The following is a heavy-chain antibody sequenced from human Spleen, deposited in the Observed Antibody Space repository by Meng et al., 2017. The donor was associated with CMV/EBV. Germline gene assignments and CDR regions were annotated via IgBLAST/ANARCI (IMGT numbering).Heavy chain of an antibody. V-gene: IGHV3-53*01. D-gene: IGHD6-19*01. J-gene: IGHJ4*02. CDR2: ITPGVRT. Sequence: GESLKISCAASGFTFSDYYMSWIRQAPGKGLEWVSTITPGVRTHYADSVKGRFTISRDISKDILYLQMHSLRDEDTAVYYCAKDHVAVTGIGPLFDSWGQGTLVTVSS. CDR1: GFTFSDYY. CDR3: AKDHVAVTGIGPLFDS.